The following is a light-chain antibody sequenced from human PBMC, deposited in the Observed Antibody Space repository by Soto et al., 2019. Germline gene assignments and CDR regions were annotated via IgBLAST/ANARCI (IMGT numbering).Light chain of an antibody. J-gene: IGKJ1*01. CDR1: QSVSSSY. V-gene: IGKV3-20*01. CDR3: EQNDSSPRT. Sequence: EIVLTQSPGTLSLSPGERATLSCRASQSVSSSYLAWYQQKPGQAPRLLIYGASSRATGIPDRFSGTGSGTDFTLTISRLEPEDFAVYYCEQNDSSPRTLGQGTKVDI. CDR2: GAS.